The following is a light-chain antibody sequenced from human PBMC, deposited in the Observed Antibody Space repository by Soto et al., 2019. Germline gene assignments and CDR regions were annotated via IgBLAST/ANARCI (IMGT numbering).Light chain of an antibody. CDR1: NSDVGGYNF. V-gene: IGLV2-14*03. J-gene: IGLJ2*01. Sequence: QSALTQPASVSGSPGQSITISCTGSNSDVGGYNFVSWYQQHPGKAPRLMIYDVSDRPSGVSNRFSGSKSGNMASLTISGLQAEDEADYYCSSFTGSSALRVVFGGGTKVTVL. CDR3: SSFTGSSALRVV. CDR2: DVS.